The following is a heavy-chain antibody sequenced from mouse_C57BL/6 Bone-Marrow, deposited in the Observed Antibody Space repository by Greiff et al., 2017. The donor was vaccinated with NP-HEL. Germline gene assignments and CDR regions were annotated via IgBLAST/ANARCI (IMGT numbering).Heavy chain of an antibody. Sequence: QVQLQQPGAELVMPGASVKLSCKASGYTFTSYWMHWVKQRPGQGLEWIGEIDPSDSYTNYNQKFKGKSTLTVDKSSSTAYMQLSSLTSEDSAVYYCARITTVVPYYFDYWGQGTTLTVSS. D-gene: IGHD1-1*01. J-gene: IGHJ2*01. CDR1: GYTFTSYW. V-gene: IGHV1-69*01. CDR3: ARITTVVPYYFDY. CDR2: IDPSDSYT.